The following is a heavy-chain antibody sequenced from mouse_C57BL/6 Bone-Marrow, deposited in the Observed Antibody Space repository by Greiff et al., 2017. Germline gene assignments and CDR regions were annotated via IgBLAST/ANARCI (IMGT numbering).Heavy chain of an antibody. V-gene: IGHV5-17*01. CDR2: ISSGSSTI. D-gene: IGHD2-4*01. J-gene: IGHJ3*01. CDR1: GFTFSDYG. CDR3: ARGDYDYGFAY. Sequence: DVKLVESGGGLVKPGGSLKLSCAASGFTFSDYGMHWVRQAPEKGLEWVAYISSGSSTIYYADTVKGRFTISRDNAKNTLFLQMTSLRSEDTAMYYCARGDYDYGFAYWGQGTLVTVSA.